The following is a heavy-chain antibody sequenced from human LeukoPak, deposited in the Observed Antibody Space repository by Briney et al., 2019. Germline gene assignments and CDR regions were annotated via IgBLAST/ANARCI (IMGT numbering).Heavy chain of an antibody. CDR2: VDPEDGET. J-gene: IGHJ5*02. CDR1: GYTFTDYY. CDR3: ATGYCSSTSCPLIENWFDP. D-gene: IGHD2-2*01. Sequence: ASVKVSCKVSGYTFTDYYMHWVQQAPGKGLEWMGLVDPEDGETIYAEKFQGRVTLTADTSTDTAYMELSSLSSEDTAVYYCATGYCSSTSCPLIENWFDPWGQGTLITVSS. V-gene: IGHV1-69-2*01.